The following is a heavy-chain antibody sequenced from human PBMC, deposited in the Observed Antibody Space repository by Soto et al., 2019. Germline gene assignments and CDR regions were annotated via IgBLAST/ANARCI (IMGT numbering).Heavy chain of an antibody. CDR2: TYYRSKWYN. CDR1: GDSVSSNSAA. CDR3: ARGSDSSFDY. J-gene: IGHJ4*02. Sequence: SQTRSLTCAISGDSVSSNSAAWNWIRQSPARGLEWLGRTYYRSKWYNDYVVSMKSRLTINPDTSKNQFSLQLNSVTPEDTAVYYCARGSDSSFDYWGQGSLVTVSP. D-gene: IGHD2-21*02. V-gene: IGHV6-1*01.